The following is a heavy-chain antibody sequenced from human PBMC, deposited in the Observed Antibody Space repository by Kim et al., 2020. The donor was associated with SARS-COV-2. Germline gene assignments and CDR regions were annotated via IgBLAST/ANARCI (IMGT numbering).Heavy chain of an antibody. D-gene: IGHD3-10*01. Sequence: GGSLRLSCAASGFTFSSYGMHWVRQAPGKGLGWVAVISYDGSTKDYADSVKGRFTISRDNSKNTLYLQMNSLRAEDTAVYYCAKEAYYGSGSYYMTYYYYGMDVWGQGSTVTVSS. CDR2: ISYDGSTK. J-gene: IGHJ6*02. V-gene: IGHV3-30*18. CDR3: AKEAYYGSGSYYMTYYYYGMDV. CDR1: GFTFSSYG.